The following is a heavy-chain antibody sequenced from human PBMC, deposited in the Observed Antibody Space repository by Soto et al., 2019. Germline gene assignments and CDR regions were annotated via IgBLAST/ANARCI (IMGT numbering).Heavy chain of an antibody. J-gene: IGHJ5*01. CDR2: ISGSGGST. D-gene: IGHD6-19*01. CDR1: GFTFSSYA. CDR3: ATAPSSGWYGY. V-gene: IGHV3-23*01. Sequence: GGSLRLSCAASGFTFSSYAMSWVRQAPGKGLEWVSAISGSGGSTYYADSVKGRFTISRDNSKNTLYLQMNRLRAEDTAVYYCATAPSSGWYGYWGPGTLVTVSS.